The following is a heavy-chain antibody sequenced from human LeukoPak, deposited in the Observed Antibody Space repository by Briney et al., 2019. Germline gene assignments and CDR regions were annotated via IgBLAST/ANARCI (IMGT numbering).Heavy chain of an antibody. CDR1: GFTFSIYW. V-gene: IGHV3-7*01. CDR2: IKQDGSEK. J-gene: IGHJ4*02. Sequence: GGSLRLSCAASGFTFSIYWMSWVRQAPGKGLEWVANIKQDGSEKYYVDSVKGRFTISRDNAKNSLYLQMNSLRVEDTAVYYCAREYCSSTSCYCADYWGQGTLVTVSS. D-gene: IGHD2-2*01. CDR3: AREYCSSTSCYCADY.